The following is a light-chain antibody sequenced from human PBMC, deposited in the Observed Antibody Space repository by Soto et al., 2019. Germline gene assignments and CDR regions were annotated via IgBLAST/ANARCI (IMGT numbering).Light chain of an antibody. CDR1: SSDVGGYNY. Sequence: QSALTQPPSASGSPGQSVTISCTGTSSDVGGYNYVSWYQQHPGKAPKLMIYEVSKRPSGVPDGFSGSKSGNTASLTVSGLQAEDEADYYCSSYAGSTNVFGTGTKLTVL. CDR2: EVS. V-gene: IGLV2-8*01. CDR3: SSYAGSTNV. J-gene: IGLJ1*01.